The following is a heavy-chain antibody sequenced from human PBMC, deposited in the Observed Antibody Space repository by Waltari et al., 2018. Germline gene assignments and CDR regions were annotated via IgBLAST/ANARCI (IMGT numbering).Heavy chain of an antibody. J-gene: IGHJ4*02. Sequence: EVQLVESGGGLVQPGGSLRLSCAASGFTFSSYEMNWVRQAPGKGLEWVSYISSSGSTIYYADSVKGRFTISRDNAKNSLYLQMNSLRDEDTAVYYCASYVDTARDYWGQGTLVTVSS. CDR2: ISSSGSTI. CDR1: GFTFSSYE. CDR3: ASYVDTARDY. V-gene: IGHV3-48*03. D-gene: IGHD5-18*01.